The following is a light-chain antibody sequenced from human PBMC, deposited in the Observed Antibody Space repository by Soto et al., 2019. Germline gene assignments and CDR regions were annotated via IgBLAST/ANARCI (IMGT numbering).Light chain of an antibody. CDR2: GAS. CDR1: QSVSSSY. Sequence: EIVWTQSPGPLSLSPGERATLSCRASQSVSSSYLAWYQQKPGQAPRLLIYGASSRATGIPDRFSGSGSGTDFTLTISSLEPEDFATYYCLQHNTFPWTFGQGTKVDIK. V-gene: IGKV3-20*01. J-gene: IGKJ1*01. CDR3: LQHNTFPWT.